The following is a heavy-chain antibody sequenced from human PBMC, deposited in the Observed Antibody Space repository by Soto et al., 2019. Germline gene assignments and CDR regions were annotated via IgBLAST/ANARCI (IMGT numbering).Heavy chain of an antibody. CDR2: INAGNGNT. J-gene: IGHJ6*02. V-gene: IGHV1-3*01. CDR1: GYTLTSYA. D-gene: IGHD2-15*01. CDR3: ARTRGQNCNGGNCYFGMDV. Sequence: ASVKVCCKASGYTLTSYAMHWVRQAHGQRPEWMGWINAGNGNTKYSQKFQGRVTITRDTSASTAYMELSSLRASDTAMYYCARTRGQNCNGGNCYFGMDVWGQGTTVTVSS.